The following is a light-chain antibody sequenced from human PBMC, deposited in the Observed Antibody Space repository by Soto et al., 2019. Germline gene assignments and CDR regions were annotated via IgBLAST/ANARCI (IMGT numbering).Light chain of an antibody. J-gene: IGKJ2*01. Sequence: EIVLTQSPGTLSLSPGERATLSCRASQSVSSNYLAWYQQKPGQSPRLLIYDASSRATGIPDRFSGSGSGTDFTLTISRLAPEDFAVYYCQQYGSSPYTFGQGTKLEIK. CDR1: QSVSSNY. CDR3: QQYGSSPYT. V-gene: IGKV3-20*01. CDR2: DAS.